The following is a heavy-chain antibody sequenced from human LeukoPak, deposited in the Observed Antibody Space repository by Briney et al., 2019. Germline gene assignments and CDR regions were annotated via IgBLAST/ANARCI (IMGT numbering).Heavy chain of an antibody. V-gene: IGHV4-34*01. CDR3: AREDRTDYYDSSGYLHYYYYYGMDV. Sequence: GSLRLSCAASGFTFSSYSMNWVRQPPGKGLEWIGEINHRGSTNYNPPLKSRVTISVDTSKNQFSLKLSSVTAADTAVYYCAREDRTDYYDSSGYLHYYYYYGMDVWGQGTTVTVSS. D-gene: IGHD3-22*01. CDR2: INHRGST. CDR1: GFTFSSYS. J-gene: IGHJ6*02.